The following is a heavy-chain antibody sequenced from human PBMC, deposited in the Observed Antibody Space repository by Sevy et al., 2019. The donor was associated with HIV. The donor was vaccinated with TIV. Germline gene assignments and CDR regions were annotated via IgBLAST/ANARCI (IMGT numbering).Heavy chain of an antibody. V-gene: IGHV3-7*01. J-gene: IGHJ4*02. D-gene: IGHD4-17*01. CDR1: GFTFSSYW. CDR2: IKQDGSEN. CDR3: AREGALHYGDYVNY. Sequence: GESLKISCAASGFTFSSYWMSWVRQAPGKGLEWVANIKQDGSENYYVDSVKGRFTISRNNSKNSLYLQMNSLRAEDTAVFYCAREGALHYGDYVNYWGQGTLVTVSS.